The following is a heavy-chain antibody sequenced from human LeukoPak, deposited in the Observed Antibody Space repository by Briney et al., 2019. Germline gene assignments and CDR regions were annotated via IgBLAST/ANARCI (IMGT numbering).Heavy chain of an antibody. CDR2: TNSDGSST. J-gene: IGHJ4*02. V-gene: IGHV3-74*01. CDR3: ARDSGSFFVDF. D-gene: IGHD1-26*01. Sequence: GGSLRLSCAASGFTFSNYWMHWVRQAPGKGLVWVSRTNSDGSSTSYADSVKGRFTISRDNAKNTLYLQMNSLRAEDTAVYYCARDSGSFFVDFWGQGALVTVSS. CDR1: GFTFSNYW.